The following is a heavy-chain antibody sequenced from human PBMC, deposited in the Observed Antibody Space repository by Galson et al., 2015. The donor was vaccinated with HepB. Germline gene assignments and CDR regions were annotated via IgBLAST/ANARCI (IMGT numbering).Heavy chain of an antibody. J-gene: IGHJ4*02. D-gene: IGHD3-3*01. CDR3: ARGELGPAYYDFWSGEFDY. CDR1: GYTFTSYY. Sequence: SVKVSCKASGYTFTSYYMHWVRQAPGQGLEWMGIINPSGGSTSYAQKFQGRVTMTRDTSTSTVYMELSSLRSEDTAVYYCARGELGPAYYDFWSGEFDYWGQGTLVTVSS. V-gene: IGHV1-46*01. CDR2: INPSGGST.